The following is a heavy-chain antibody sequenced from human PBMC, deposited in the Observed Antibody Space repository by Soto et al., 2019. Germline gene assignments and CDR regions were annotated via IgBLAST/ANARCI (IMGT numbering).Heavy chain of an antibody. CDR2: ISGSGGST. CDR1: GFTFSSYA. J-gene: IGHJ4*02. CDR3: AKGPTVTTVSFLDY. D-gene: IGHD4-17*01. V-gene: IGHV3-23*01. Sequence: EVQLLESGGGLVQPGGSLRLSCAASGFTFSSYAMSWVRQAPGKGLEWVSAISGSGGSTYYADSVKGRFTISRDNSKNTLYLQMNSLRAEDMAVYYCAKGPTVTTVSFLDYWGQGTLVTVSS.